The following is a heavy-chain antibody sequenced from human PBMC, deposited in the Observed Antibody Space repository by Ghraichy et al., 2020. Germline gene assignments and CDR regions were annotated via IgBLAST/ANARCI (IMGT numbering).Heavy chain of an antibody. V-gene: IGHV4-31*03. CDR1: GGSISSGGYY. Sequence: SETLSLTCTVSGGSISSGGYYWSWIRQHPGKGLEWIGYIYYSGSTYYNPSLKSRVTISVDTSKNQFSLKLSSVTAADTAVYYCARVAKPGSGYYTGPQGNWFDPWGQGTLVTVSS. CDR3: ARVAKPGSGYYTGPQGNWFDP. D-gene: IGHD3-3*01. CDR2: IYYSGST. J-gene: IGHJ5*02.